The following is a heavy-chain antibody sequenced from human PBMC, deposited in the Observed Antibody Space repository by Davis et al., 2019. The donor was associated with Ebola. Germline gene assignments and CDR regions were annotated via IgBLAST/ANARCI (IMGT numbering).Heavy chain of an antibody. D-gene: IGHD3-3*01. Sequence: SETLSLTCTVSGGSISSYYWSWIRQPPGKGLEWIGSIYYSGSTYYNPSLKSRLTISIDTSKNQFSLKLSSVTAADTAVYYCASPSLTTIFGVGLLYGMDVWGQGTTVTVSS. J-gene: IGHJ6*02. V-gene: IGHV4-59*05. CDR2: IYYSGST. CDR1: GGSISSYY. CDR3: ASPSLTTIFGVGLLYGMDV.